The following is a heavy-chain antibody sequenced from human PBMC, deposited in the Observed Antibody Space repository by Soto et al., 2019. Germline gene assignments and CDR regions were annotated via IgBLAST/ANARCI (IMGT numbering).Heavy chain of an antibody. CDR1: GGSISSSSYY. V-gene: IGHV4-39*01. CDR3: ARLRGRGLGSD. J-gene: IGHJ4*02. D-gene: IGHD3-16*01. Sequence: QLQLQESGPGLVKPSETLSLTCTVSGGSISSSSYYWGWIRQPPGKGLEWIGSIYYSGSTYYNPSLKSRVTISVDTSKNQFSLKLSSVTAADTGVYYCARLRGRGLGSDWGQGTLVTVSS. CDR2: IYYSGST.